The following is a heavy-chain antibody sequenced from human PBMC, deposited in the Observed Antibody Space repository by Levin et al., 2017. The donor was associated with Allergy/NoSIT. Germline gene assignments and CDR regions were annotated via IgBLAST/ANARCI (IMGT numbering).Heavy chain of an antibody. CDR2: ISSSSSYI. Sequence: GESLKISCAASGFTFSSYSMNWVRQAPGKGLEWVSSISSSSSYIYYADSVKGRFTISRDNAKNSLYLQMNSLRAEDTAVYYCARVSIVVVPAAKGPPYYFDYWGQGTLVTVSS. CDR1: GFTFSSYS. D-gene: IGHD2-2*01. J-gene: IGHJ4*02. V-gene: IGHV3-21*01. CDR3: ARVSIVVVPAAKGPPYYFDY.